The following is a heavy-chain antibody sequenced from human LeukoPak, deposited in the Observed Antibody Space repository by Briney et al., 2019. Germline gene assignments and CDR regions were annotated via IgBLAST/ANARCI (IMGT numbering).Heavy chain of an antibody. J-gene: IGHJ4*02. Sequence: ASVKVSCKASGYTFTGYYMHWVRQAPGQGLEWMGWINPNSGGTNYAQKFQGWVTMTRDTSISTAYMELSRLGSDDTAVYYCARGVLLWFGELSEYYFDYWGQGTLVTVPS. CDR3: ARGVLLWFGELSEYYFDY. CDR2: INPNSGGT. V-gene: IGHV1-2*04. D-gene: IGHD3-10*01. CDR1: GYTFTGYY.